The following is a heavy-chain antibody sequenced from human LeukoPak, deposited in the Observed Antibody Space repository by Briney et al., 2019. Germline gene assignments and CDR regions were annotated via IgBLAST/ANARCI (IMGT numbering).Heavy chain of an antibody. J-gene: IGHJ4*02. CDR1: GYFISSGYY. CDR3: ARDSQDDYDFWSGYDY. CDR2: IYHRGST. Sequence: KPSETLSLTCTVSGYFISSGYYWGWIRQPPGKGLEWFGSIYHRGSTYYNPSLRSRVTISVDTSKNQFSLKLRSVTAADTAFYYCARDSQDDYDFWSGYDYWGQGTLVTVSS. V-gene: IGHV4-38-2*02. D-gene: IGHD3-3*01.